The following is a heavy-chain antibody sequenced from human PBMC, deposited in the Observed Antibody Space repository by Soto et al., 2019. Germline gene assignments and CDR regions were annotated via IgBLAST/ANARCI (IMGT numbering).Heavy chain of an antibody. V-gene: IGHV3-9*01. CDR2: ISWNSGNI. J-gene: IGHJ3*02. CDR3: DKLEGALDI. Sequence: DVELVESGGGLVQPGRSLRLSCVASGITFNDYAMHWVRQAPGKGLEWVSGISWNSGNIGYGNSVKGRFTICRDNAKSSLYLQMNSRRDEDTALYYCDKLEGALDIWGQGRMVTVAS. CDR1: GITFNDYA.